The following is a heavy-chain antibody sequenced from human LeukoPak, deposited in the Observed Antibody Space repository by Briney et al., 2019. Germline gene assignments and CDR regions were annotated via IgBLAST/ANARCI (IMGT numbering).Heavy chain of an antibody. CDR2: INHSGST. J-gene: IGHJ5*02. Sequence: SETLSLTCAVYGGSFSGYYWSWIRQPPRKGLEWIGEINHSGSTNYNPSLKSRVAISVDTSKNQFSLKLSSVTAADTAVYYCAGAGYGDFNWFDPWGQGTLVTVSS. V-gene: IGHV4-34*01. D-gene: IGHD4-17*01. CDR1: GGSFSGYY. CDR3: AGAGYGDFNWFDP.